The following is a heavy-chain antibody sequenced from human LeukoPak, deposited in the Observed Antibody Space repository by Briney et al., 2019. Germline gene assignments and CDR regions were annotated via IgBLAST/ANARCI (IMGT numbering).Heavy chain of an antibody. D-gene: IGHD6-13*01. CDR2: ISSSSSTI. CDR1: GFSFSSYI. V-gene: IGHV3-48*04. CDR3: ARLSSSFPRGYYFDY. Sequence: GGSLRLSCAASGFSFSSYIMNWVRQAPGKGLEWVSHISSSSSTIYYADSVKGRFTISRDNAKNSLYLQMNSLRAEDTAVYYCARLSSSFPRGYYFDYWGQGTLVTVSS. J-gene: IGHJ4*02.